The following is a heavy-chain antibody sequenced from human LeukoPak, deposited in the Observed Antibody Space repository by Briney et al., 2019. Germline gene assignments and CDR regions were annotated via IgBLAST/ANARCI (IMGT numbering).Heavy chain of an antibody. D-gene: IGHD3-22*01. CDR1: GFTFSNAW. V-gene: IGHV3-15*01. Sequence: PGGSLRLSCAASGFTFSNAWMSWVRQAPGKGLEWVGRIKSKTDGGTTDYAAPVKGRFTISRDDSKNTLYLQMNSLKTEDTAVYYCTTEYYYDSSGYYPIFDYWGQGTLVTVSS. CDR2: IKSKTDGGTT. CDR3: TTEYYYDSSGYYPIFDY. J-gene: IGHJ4*02.